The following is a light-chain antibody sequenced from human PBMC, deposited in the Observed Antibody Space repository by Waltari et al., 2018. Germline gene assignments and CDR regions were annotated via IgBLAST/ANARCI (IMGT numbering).Light chain of an antibody. CDR3: QQSYNYPRS. J-gene: IGKJ2*03. Sequence: DIVMTQSPSSLSASVGDKVTITCRASQIISNYLNLYQQKPGEAPKLLMYEASTLESGVPSRFSGGRSGTDFTLTINSLQPEDVATYYCQQSYNYPRSFGQGTKLE. V-gene: IGKV1-39*01. CDR2: EAS. CDR1: QIISNY.